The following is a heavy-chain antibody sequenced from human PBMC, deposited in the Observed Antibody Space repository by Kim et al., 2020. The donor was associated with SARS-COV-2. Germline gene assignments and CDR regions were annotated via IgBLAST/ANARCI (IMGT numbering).Heavy chain of an antibody. Sequence: GGSLRLSCAASGFNFRSYTINWVRQAPGKGLEWVSYLSSDSGIIYYTASVKGRFTISRDNAKNSVYLRMNSLRDEDTSVYYCARDDPLTFGGGPRNGGQGTLVTVSS. J-gene: IGHJ4*02. CDR1: GFNFRSYT. CDR3: ARDDPLTFGGGPRN. V-gene: IGHV3-48*02. CDR2: LSSDSGII. D-gene: IGHD3-16*01.